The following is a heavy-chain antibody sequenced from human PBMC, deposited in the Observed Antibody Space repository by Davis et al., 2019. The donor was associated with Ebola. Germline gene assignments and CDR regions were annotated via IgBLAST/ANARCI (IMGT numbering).Heavy chain of an antibody. CDR3: ARDGEHYSDLDY. V-gene: IGHV3-74*01. CDR1: GFTFSSYW. Sequence: GESLKIFCVVSGFTFSSYWMHWVRQAPGKGLVWLSRIKSDGSTKSYADSVKGRFTISRDNAKNTLYLQMDSLRAEDTAVYYCARDGEHYSDLDYWGQGTLVTVSS. D-gene: IGHD1-26*01. J-gene: IGHJ4*02. CDR2: IKSDGSTK.